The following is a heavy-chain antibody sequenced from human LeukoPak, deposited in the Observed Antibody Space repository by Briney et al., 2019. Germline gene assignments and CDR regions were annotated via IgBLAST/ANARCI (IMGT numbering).Heavy chain of an antibody. D-gene: IGHD5-24*01. J-gene: IGHJ5*02. CDR2: FNPSGTGT. Sequence: ASVKLSCKASGYTITNNYMHWARQAPGQGLEWMGVFNPSGTGTSYAQKFQGRITMSRHTSTSTVYMELSSLRPEDTAFYYCATDHSMANTAWWFDPWGQGTLVTVSS. CDR1: GYTITNNY. V-gene: IGHV1-46*01. CDR3: ATDHSMANTAWWFDP.